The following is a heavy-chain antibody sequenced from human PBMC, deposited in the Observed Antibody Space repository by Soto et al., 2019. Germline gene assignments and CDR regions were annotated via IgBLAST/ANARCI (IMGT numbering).Heavy chain of an antibody. CDR3: ASRLSYCRHATCYEGYFDY. CDR2: IYNSGST. V-gene: IGHV4-39*01. J-gene: IGHJ4*02. D-gene: IGHD2-2*01. CDR1: GGSISSRSFY. Sequence: QLQLQESGPGLVKPSETLSLTCTVSGGSISSRSFYWGWIRQPPGMGLEWIGSIYNSGSTDYDPSLKSRLSRSVDTSKNQFPLRLSSVTAAETDVYYCASRLSYCRHATCYEGYFDYWGEGILVSVSS.